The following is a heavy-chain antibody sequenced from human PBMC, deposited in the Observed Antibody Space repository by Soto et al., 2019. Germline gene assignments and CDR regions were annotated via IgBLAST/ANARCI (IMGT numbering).Heavy chain of an antibody. CDR3: ARDLGSGRLTGYYGVEV. CDR2: IYYTGNA. Sequence: QVKLQESGPGLVKPTQTLSLTCTVSGGSINSVAYFWRWSRQQPGKDLEWIGNIYYTGNAHYNPSLKRRAVISIDSSKSQVSLTISSLTVADTAVYFCARDLGSGRLTGYYGVEVWGQGITVTVSS. J-gene: IGHJ6*01. V-gene: IGHV4-31*02. D-gene: IGHD6-19*01. CDR1: GGSINSVAYF.